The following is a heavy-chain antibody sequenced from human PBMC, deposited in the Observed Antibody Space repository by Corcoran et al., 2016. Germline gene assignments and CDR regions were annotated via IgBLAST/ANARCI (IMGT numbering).Heavy chain of an antibody. CDR2: INHSGST. D-gene: IGHD3-10*01. V-gene: IGHV4-34*01. CDR3: ARKSSYYGSGSYRY. J-gene: IGHJ4*02. Sequence: QVQLQQWGAGLLKPSETLSLTCAVYGGSFSGYYWSWIRQPPGKGLEWIGEINHSGSTNYNPSLKSRVTISVDTSKNQFSLKLGSVNAADTAVDYCARKSSYYGSGSYRYWGQGTLVTVSS. CDR1: GGSFSGYY.